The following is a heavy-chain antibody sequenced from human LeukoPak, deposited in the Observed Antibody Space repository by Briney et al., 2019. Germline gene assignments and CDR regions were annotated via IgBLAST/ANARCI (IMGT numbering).Heavy chain of an antibody. CDR2: ISAYNGDT. CDR3: ARDPSNTSGFYAYLDS. J-gene: IGHJ4*02. CDR1: GYTFTSHG. Sequence: ASVKVSFKASGYTFTSHGISWVRQAPGQGLEWMGWISAYNGDTKYAQKTQGRVTMTTDASTGTAYMELRSLRSDDTAMYYCARDPSNTSGFYAYLDSWGQGTLVTVSS. V-gene: IGHV1-18*01. D-gene: IGHD6-19*01.